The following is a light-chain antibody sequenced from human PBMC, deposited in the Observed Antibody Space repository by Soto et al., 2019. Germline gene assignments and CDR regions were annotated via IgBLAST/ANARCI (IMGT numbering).Light chain of an antibody. J-gene: IGLJ1*01. CDR2: GGS. Sequence: QSALTQPASVSGSPGQSITISCTGTNSDVGNYNLVSWYQQHPGKAPKLIIYGGSKRPSGVSNHFSASKSGSTASLTISGLQAEDEADYYCCSYAGGSTYVFGTGTKVTVL. CDR1: NSDVGNYNL. CDR3: CSYAGGSTYV. V-gene: IGLV2-23*01.